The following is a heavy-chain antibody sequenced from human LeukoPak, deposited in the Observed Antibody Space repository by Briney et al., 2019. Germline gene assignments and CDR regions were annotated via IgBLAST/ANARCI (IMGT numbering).Heavy chain of an antibody. CDR3: ARVNWNDVGFDY. J-gene: IGHJ4*02. CDR1: GGTFSSYA. Sequence: SVKVSCKASGGTFSSYAISWVRQAPGQRLEWMGRIVPIFGTANYAQKFQGRVTITTDESTSTAYMELSSLRSEDTAVHYCARVNWNDVGFDYWGQGTLVTVSS. D-gene: IGHD1-1*01. CDR2: IVPIFGTA. V-gene: IGHV1-69*05.